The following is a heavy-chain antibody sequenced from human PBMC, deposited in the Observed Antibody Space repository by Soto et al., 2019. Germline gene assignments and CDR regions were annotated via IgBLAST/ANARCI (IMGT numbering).Heavy chain of an antibody. Sequence: GGSLRLSYAAAEFTFGGYDVNWVSQAPGKGLEWVSGIRGSGGDTFYADSVKGRITISSDNSNNTLYLQMNSLRAEDTAVYYCARGPRAPPPHDYGMDVWGQGTTVTVSS. CDR2: IRGSGGDT. CDR1: EFTFGGYD. V-gene: IGHV3-23*01. CDR3: ARGPRAPPPHDYGMDV. J-gene: IGHJ6*02.